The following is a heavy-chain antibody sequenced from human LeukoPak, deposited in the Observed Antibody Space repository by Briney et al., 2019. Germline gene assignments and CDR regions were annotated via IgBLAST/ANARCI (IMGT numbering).Heavy chain of an antibody. CDR1: GFTFSSYG. CDR3: ARVAPTSSWSNYYYYYMDV. V-gene: IGHV3-23*01. D-gene: IGHD6-13*01. J-gene: IGHJ6*03. CDR2: ISGSGGST. Sequence: GGTLRLSCAASGFTFSSYGMSWVRQAPGKGLEWVSAISGSGGSTYYADSVKGRFTISRDNAKNSLYLQMNSLRAEDTAVYYCARVAPTSSWSNYYYYYMDVWGKGTTVTVSS.